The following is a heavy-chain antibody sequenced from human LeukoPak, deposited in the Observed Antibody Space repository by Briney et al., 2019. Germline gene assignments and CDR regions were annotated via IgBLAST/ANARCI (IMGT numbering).Heavy chain of an antibody. J-gene: IGHJ4*02. CDR1: GFSLSTSEVG. D-gene: IGHD3-3*01. V-gene: IGHV2-5*04. CDR2: IYWNDDE. Sequence: SGPTLVNPTQTLTLTCTFSGFSLSTSEVGAGWLRQDQRMVLQWLALIYWNDDEYYSPSLKTRLTIIKDTSKNQVVLKMTNMDAVDRGTYYCARGRGSARSALFDYWGQGTLVTVSS. CDR3: ARGRGSARSALFDY.